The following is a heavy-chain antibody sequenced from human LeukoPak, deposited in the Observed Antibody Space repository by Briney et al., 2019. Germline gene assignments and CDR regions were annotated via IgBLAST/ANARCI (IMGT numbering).Heavy chain of an antibody. Sequence: SETLSLTCTVAGGSISIYYWSWIRQPPGKGLEWIGYIYYSGSTNYNPSLKSRVTISLDTSKNQFSLKLSSVTAADTAVYYCARGRDGYGDNWFDPWGQGTLVTVSS. D-gene: IGHD5-24*01. CDR2: IYYSGST. J-gene: IGHJ5*02. V-gene: IGHV4-59*01. CDR1: GGSISIYY. CDR3: ARGRDGYGDNWFDP.